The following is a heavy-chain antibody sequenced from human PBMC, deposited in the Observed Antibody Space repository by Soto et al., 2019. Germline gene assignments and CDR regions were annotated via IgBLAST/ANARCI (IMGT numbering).Heavy chain of an antibody. J-gene: IGHJ4*02. D-gene: IGHD6-25*01. Sequence: QVQLVESGGGVVQPGRSLRLSCAASGFTFSSYAMHWVRQAPGQGLEWVAVISYDGSNKYYADSVKGRFTISRDNSKNTLYLQMNSLRAEDTAVYYCASSSGGYFDYWGQGTLVTVSS. CDR1: GFTFSSYA. CDR3: ASSSGGYFDY. V-gene: IGHV3-30-3*01. CDR2: ISYDGSNK.